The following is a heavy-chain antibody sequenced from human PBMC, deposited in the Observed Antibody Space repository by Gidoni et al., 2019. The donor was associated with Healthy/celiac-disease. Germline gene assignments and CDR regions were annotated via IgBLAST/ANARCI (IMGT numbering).Heavy chain of an antibody. D-gene: IGHD1-1*01. CDR2: ISGSGGST. Sequence: EVQLLESGGGLVQPGGSLRLSCAASCLTFSSYAMSWVRQAPGKGLEWVSAISGSGGSTYYADSVKGRFTISRDNAKNTLYLQMNSLRAEDTAVYYCAKDYSELEPVLPLDYWGQGTLVTVSS. V-gene: IGHV3-23*01. CDR1: CLTFSSYA. CDR3: AKDYSELEPVLPLDY. J-gene: IGHJ4*02.